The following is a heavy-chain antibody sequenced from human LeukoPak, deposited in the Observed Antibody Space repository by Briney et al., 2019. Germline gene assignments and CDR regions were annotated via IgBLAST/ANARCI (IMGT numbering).Heavy chain of an antibody. J-gene: IGHJ4*02. CDR2: IYYSGST. Sequence: SQTLSLTCAVSGGSISSGGYYWSWIRQPPGKGLEWIAYIYYSGSTNYNPSLKSRVTISVDTSKNQFSLKLSSVTAADTAVYYCARLRDYGSSDYWGQGTPVTVSS. V-gene: IGHV4-61*08. CDR1: GGSISSGGYY. D-gene: IGHD4-17*01. CDR3: ARLRDYGSSDY.